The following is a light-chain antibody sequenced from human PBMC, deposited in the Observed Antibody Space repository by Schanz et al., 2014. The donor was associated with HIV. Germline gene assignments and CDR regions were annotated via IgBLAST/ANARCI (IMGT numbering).Light chain of an antibody. CDR1: RSDIGTHDF. CDR3: SSYGGGDTLV. CDR2: EVT. Sequence: QSDLTQPPSASGSPGQSVTISCTGTRSDIGTHDFVSWYQLHPGKAPKLMIYEVTKRPSGVPARFSGSKSGNTASLTVSGLQTDDEADYYCSSYGGGDTLVFGGGTKLTVL. V-gene: IGLV2-8*01. J-gene: IGLJ3*02.